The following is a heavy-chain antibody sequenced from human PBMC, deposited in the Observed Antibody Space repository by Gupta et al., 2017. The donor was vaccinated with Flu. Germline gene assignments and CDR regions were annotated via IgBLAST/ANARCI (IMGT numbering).Heavy chain of an antibody. V-gene: IGHV3-30*18. CDR1: GFTFSSYG. Sequence: QVQLVESGGGVVQPGRSVRLSCAASGFTFSSYGMHWVRQAPGKGLEWVAVISYDGSNKYYADSVKGRFTISRDNSKNTLYLQMNSLRAEDTAVYYCAKGELGYCSGGSCSRGGYYYGMDVWGQGTTVTVSS. CDR3: AKGELGYCSGGSCSRGGYYYGMDV. D-gene: IGHD2-15*01. CDR2: ISYDGSNK. J-gene: IGHJ6*02.